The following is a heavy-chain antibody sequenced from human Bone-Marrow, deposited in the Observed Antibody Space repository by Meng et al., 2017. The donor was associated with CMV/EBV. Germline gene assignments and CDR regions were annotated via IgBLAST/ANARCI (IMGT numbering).Heavy chain of an antibody. CDR3: ARLYSGRAGGDHDN. V-gene: IGHV3-30*04. CDR1: GFTFSSYA. CDR2: ISYDGSNK. Sequence: GESLKISCAASGFTFSSYAMHWVRQAPGKGLEWVAVISYDGSNKYYADSVKGRFTISRDNAKNSLYLHFSSLRTEDTAVYYCARLYSGRAGGDHDNWGQGTLVTVSS. D-gene: IGHD3-10*02. J-gene: IGHJ4*02.